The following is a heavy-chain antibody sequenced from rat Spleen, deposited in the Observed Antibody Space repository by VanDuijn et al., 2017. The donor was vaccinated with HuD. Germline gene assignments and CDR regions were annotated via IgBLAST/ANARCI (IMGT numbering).Heavy chain of an antibody. CDR1: GFSLTSYG. CDR2: IWGDGRT. CDR3: AGDRHSPGVMDA. J-gene: IGHJ4*01. Sequence: QVQMKETGPGLVQTTQTLSVTCTVSGFSLTSYGVHWVRQVPGKGLEWMGIIWGDGRTSYNSALKSRLSISRDTSKTQVFLKMNSLQTEDTAIYFCAGDRHSPGVMDAWGQGASVTVSS. D-gene: IGHD1-4*01. V-gene: IGHV2-77*01.